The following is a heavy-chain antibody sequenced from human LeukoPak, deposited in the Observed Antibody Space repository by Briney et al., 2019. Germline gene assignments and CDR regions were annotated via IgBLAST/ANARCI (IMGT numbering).Heavy chain of an antibody. CDR3: AKHPPLRYFDWPFDY. D-gene: IGHD3-9*01. V-gene: IGHV3-23*01. CDR1: GFTFSSYG. CDR2: ISGSGGST. Sequence: PGGSLRLSCEASGFTFSSYGMSWVRQAPGKGLEWVSAISGSGGSTYYADSVKGRFTISRDNSKNTLYLQMNSLRAEDTAVYYCAKHPPLRYFDWPFDYWGQGTLVTVSS. J-gene: IGHJ4*02.